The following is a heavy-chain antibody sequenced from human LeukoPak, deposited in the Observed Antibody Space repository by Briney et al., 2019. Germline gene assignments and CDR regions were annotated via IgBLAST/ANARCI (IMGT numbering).Heavy chain of an antibody. D-gene: IGHD1-26*01. CDR1: GLSFYISN. CDR3: ARVAPRATWHYGMDV. J-gene: IGHJ6*02. V-gene: IGHV3-48*02. CDR2: ISGSSTAT. Sequence: GGSLRLSCAAAGLSFYISNMHWVRQAPGKGLEWVSFISGSSTATQYADSVKGRFTVSRDIGRKALYLQMNSLRDEDTAVYYCARVAPRATWHYGMDVWGHGTTVTVSS.